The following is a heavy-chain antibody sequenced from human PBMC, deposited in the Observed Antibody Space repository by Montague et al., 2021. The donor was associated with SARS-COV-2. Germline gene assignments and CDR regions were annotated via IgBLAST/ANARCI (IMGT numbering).Heavy chain of an antibody. CDR3: ARETMTGDAFDV. D-gene: IGHD1-14*01. CDR2: FYSSGIT. Sequence: SETLSLTCAVSGGSISSSDWGWIRQPPGKGLEWIGFFYSSGITDSNPSFKSRVSISLDTSKNQVSLKLRSVITADTAVYYCARETMTGDAFDVWGQGTMVTVSP. V-gene: IGHV4-59*12. CDR1: GGSISSSD. J-gene: IGHJ3*01.